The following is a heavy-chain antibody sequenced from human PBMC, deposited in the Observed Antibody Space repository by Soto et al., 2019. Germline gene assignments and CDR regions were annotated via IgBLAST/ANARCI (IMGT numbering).Heavy chain of an antibody. J-gene: IGHJ4*02. CDR1: GFTFSSYA. CDR3: AKDSLTYQLLLFYYFDY. CDR2: ISRSGGST. Sequence: EVQLLESGGGLVQPGGSLRLSCAASGFTFSSYAMSWVRQAPGKGLEWVSAISRSGGSTYYADSVKGRFTISRDNSKNTLYLQMNSLRAEDTAVYYCAKDSLTYQLLLFYYFDYWGQGTLVTVSS. V-gene: IGHV3-23*01. D-gene: IGHD2-2*01.